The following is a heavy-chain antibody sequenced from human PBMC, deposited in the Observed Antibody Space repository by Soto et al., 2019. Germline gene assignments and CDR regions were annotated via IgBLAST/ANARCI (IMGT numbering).Heavy chain of an antibody. J-gene: IGHJ3*02. CDR3: ARRGEGKSGAFDI. Sequence: LGESLKISCKASGYTFTNYWISWVRQMPGKGLEWMGRIDPTDSYTNYSPSFQGHVTISVDKSGTTAYLQWSSLKASDTATYYCARRGEGKSGAFDIWGQGTTVTVSS. D-gene: IGHD3-10*01. CDR1: GYTFTNYW. V-gene: IGHV5-10-1*01. CDR2: IDPTDSYT.